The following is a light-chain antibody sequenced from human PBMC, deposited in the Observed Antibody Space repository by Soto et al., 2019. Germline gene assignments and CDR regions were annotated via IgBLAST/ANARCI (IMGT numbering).Light chain of an antibody. CDR1: SSNIGSNY. CDR3: AAWDDSLSGYV. Sequence: QSVLTQPPSASGTPGQRATISCSGSSSNIGSNYVYWYQQLPGTAPKLLIYRNNQRPSGVPDRFSGSKSGTSASLAISGLRSEDEADYYCAAWDDSLSGYVFGYGTKLTVL. J-gene: IGLJ1*01. V-gene: IGLV1-47*01. CDR2: RNN.